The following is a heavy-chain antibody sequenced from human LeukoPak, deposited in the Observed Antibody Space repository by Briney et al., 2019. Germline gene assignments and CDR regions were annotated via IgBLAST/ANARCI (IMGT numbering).Heavy chain of an antibody. V-gene: IGHV1-2*02. CDR3: ARSFSYDSSGYYGAK. D-gene: IGHD3-22*01. J-gene: IGHJ4*02. CDR1: GYTFTGQY. CDR2: INPNSGGT. Sequence: ASVKVSCKASGYTFTGQYIHWVRQAPGQGPEWMGWINPNSGGTNYAQKFQGRVTMTRDTSISTAYMEVSSLIYDDTAVYYCARSFSYDSSGYYGAKWGQGTLVTVSS.